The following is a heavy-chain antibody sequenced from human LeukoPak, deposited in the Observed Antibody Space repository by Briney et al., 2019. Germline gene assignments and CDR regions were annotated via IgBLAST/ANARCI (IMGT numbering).Heavy chain of an antibody. Sequence: SETLSLTCTVSGYSISSGYYWGWIRQPPGKGLEWIGSIYHSGSTYYNPSLKSRVTISVDTSKNQFSLKLSSVTAADTAVYYCAREYIAAGGMDVWGKGTTVTVSS. CDR1: GYSISSGYY. V-gene: IGHV4-38-2*02. CDR3: AREYIAAGGMDV. CDR2: IYHSGST. D-gene: IGHD6-13*01. J-gene: IGHJ6*03.